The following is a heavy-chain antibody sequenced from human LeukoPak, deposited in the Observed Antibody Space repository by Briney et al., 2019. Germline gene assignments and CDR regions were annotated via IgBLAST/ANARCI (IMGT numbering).Heavy chain of an antibody. Sequence: GGSLRLSCAASGFTFSSYWMSWVRQAPGKGLEWVANIKQDGSEEYYVDSVKGRFTISRDNAKNSLYLQMNSLRAEDTAVYYRARGEYSGGPYYYYGMDVWGKGTTVTVSS. J-gene: IGHJ6*04. V-gene: IGHV3-7*03. CDR2: IKQDGSEE. D-gene: IGHD6-6*01. CDR3: ARGEYSGGPYYYYGMDV. CDR1: GFTFSSYW.